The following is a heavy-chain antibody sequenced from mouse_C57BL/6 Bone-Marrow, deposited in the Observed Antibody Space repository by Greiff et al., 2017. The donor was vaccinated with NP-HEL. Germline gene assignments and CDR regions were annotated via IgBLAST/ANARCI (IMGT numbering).Heavy chain of an antibody. V-gene: IGHV1-53*01. CDR1: GFTFTSYG. J-gene: IGHJ2*02. CDR3: AREGWSHIDY. D-gene: IGHD1-1*02. CDR2: ISHSDGGN. Sequence: VQLQQPGTGLVKPGASVKLSCKASGFTFTSYGMHWVRQRPGQGLEWIGNISHSDGGNYYSEQFKSKATLTVDKASSTAYMQLSSLTSEDSAVYYCAREGWSHIDYWGQGTSLTVSS.